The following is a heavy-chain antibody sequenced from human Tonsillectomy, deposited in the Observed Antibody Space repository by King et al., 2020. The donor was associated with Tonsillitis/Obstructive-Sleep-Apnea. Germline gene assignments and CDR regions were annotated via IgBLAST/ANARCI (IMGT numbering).Heavy chain of an antibody. V-gene: IGHV3-33*01. D-gene: IGHD3-16*02. Sequence: VQLVESGGGVVQPGRSLRLSCAASGFTFSSYGMHWVRQAPGKGLEWVAVIWYDGSNKYYADSVKGRFTISRDNSKNTLYLQMNSLRAEDTAVDYCVRSPQPLDYDYIWGIYRYPPEQLYYYYNMDVGGKGPRSPSP. J-gene: IGHJ6*03. CDR1: GFTFSSYG. CDR2: IWYDGSNK. CDR3: VRSPQPLDYDYIWGIYRYPPEQLYYYYNMDV.